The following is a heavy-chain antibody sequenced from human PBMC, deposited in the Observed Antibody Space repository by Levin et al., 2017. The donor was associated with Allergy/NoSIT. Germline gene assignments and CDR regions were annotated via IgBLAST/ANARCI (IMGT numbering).Heavy chain of an antibody. J-gene: IGHJ4*02. CDR1: GYTFTSFG. D-gene: IGHD4-17*01. Sequence: GDSLKISCKASGYTFTSFGISWVRQAPGQGLEFMGWISTYNTNTNYAQSLQGRVTMTTDTSTSTAYLELRSLRSDDTAVYYCARERDYGVFFDYWGQGTLVTVSS. V-gene: IGHV1-18*01. CDR3: ARERDYGVFFDY. CDR2: ISTYNTNT.